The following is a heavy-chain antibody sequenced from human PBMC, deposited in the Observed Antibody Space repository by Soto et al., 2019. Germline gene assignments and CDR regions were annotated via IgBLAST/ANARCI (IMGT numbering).Heavy chain of an antibody. D-gene: IGHD2-2*01. Sequence: GATWRVDCKGAFYTFISYGISWVRQAPAQGLEWMGWISIHNGDTNNAPNLQGRVTMTTETSTSTTYMEMRSLRSEDTAVYYCATDERDYGSSTNCHYFEHWGQGPLVTVSS. CDR2: ISIHNGDT. V-gene: IGHV1-18*04. CDR1: FYTFISYG. J-gene: IGHJ4*02. CDR3: ATDERDYGSSTNCHYFEH.